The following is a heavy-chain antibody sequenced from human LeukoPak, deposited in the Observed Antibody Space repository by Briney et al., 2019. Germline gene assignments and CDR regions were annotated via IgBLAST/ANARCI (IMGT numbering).Heavy chain of an antibody. D-gene: IGHD3-3*01. J-gene: IGHJ4*02. CDR1: GGSVSSRSHY. CDR3: ARRNDYDFWSGNQYYFDY. Sequence: SETLSLTCSVSGGSVSSRSHYWGWIRQSPGKGLEWIGTIYYSGTTFYNPSLQSRVSISVDTSRDQFSLRLNPVTAADTAVYYCARRNDYDFWSGNQYYFDYWGLGTLVIVSS. CDR2: IYYSGTT. V-gene: IGHV4-39*01.